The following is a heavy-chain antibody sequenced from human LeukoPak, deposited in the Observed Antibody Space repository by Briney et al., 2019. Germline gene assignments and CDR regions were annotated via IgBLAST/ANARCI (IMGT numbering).Heavy chain of an antibody. CDR1: GFTFNSYA. J-gene: IGHJ4*02. CDR3: AKVRWLRLSGWDY. Sequence: GGSLRLSCAASGFTFNSYAMSWVRQAPGKGLEWVSAISGSGGSTYYADSVKGRFTISRDNSKNTLYLQMNSLRAEDTAVYYCAKVRWLRLSGWDYWGQGTLVTVSS. CDR2: ISGSGGST. D-gene: IGHD5-12*01. V-gene: IGHV3-23*01.